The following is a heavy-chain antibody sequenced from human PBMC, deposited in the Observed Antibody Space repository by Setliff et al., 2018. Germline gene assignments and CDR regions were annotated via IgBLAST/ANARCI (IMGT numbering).Heavy chain of an antibody. CDR2: IIPIFGTA. V-gene: IGHV1-69*13. CDR3: ARGSYRTSNWFDP. D-gene: IGHD4-4*01. Sequence: ASVKVSCKASGGTFSSYAISWVRQAPGQGLEGMGGIIPIFGTANYAQKFQGRVTITADESTNTAYMELSSLRSEDTAVYYCARGSYRTSNWFDPWGQGTLVTVSS. CDR1: GGTFSSYA. J-gene: IGHJ5*02.